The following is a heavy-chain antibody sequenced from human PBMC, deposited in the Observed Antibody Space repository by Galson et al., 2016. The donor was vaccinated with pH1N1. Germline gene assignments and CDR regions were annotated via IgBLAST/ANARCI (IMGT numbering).Heavy chain of an antibody. J-gene: IGHJ6*02. Sequence: WVRQAPGKELEWVSIISGSGGSTKYADSVKGRLTISRDNPKNTLYLQLTSLSAADTAVYYCAREYLVLGEGWEYGLDVWGQGTTVSVSS. CDR2: ISGSGGST. D-gene: IGHD2-8*01. CDR3: AREYLVLGEGWEYGLDV. V-gene: IGHV3-23*01.